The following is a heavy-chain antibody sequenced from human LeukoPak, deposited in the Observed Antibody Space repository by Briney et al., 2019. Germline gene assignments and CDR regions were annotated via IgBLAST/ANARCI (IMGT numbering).Heavy chain of an antibody. CDR3: ARDYRDSSGYDY. CDR2: IIPIFGTA. CDR1: GGTFSSYA. D-gene: IGHD3-22*01. J-gene: IGHJ4*02. Sequence: ASVKVSCKASGGTFSSYAISWVRQAPGQGLEWMGGIIPIFGTANYAQKFQGRVTITTDESTSTAYMELSSLRSEDTAVYYCARDYRDSSGYDYRGQGTLVTVSS. V-gene: IGHV1-69*05.